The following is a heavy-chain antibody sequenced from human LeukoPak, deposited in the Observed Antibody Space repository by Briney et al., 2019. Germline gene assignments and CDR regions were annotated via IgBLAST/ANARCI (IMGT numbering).Heavy chain of an antibody. V-gene: IGHV3-48*01. CDR3: ARGSTVDY. CDR2: ISSSSSTV. J-gene: IGHJ4*02. Sequence: GGALRLSCAASGFTLSSYSMKWGRQGPGEGVEWVSYISSSSSTVYYADSVKGRFTISRDNAKNSLYLQMNSLRAEDTAVYYCARGSTVDYWGQGTLVTVSS. CDR1: GFTLSSYS.